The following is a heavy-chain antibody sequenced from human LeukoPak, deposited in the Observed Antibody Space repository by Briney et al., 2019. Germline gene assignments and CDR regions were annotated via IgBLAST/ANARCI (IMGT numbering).Heavy chain of an antibody. CDR1: GFTFSSYW. D-gene: IGHD6-13*01. Sequence: PGGSLRLSCAASGFTFSSYWMSWVRQAPGKGLEWVANIKQHGSEKYYVDSVKGRFTISRDNAKNSLYLQMNSLRAEDTAVYYCARDSSSSWYGGLAYYYYYYYMDVWGKGTTVTVSS. CDR3: ARDSSSSWYGGLAYYYYYYYMDV. CDR2: IKQHGSEK. V-gene: IGHV3-7*01. J-gene: IGHJ6*03.